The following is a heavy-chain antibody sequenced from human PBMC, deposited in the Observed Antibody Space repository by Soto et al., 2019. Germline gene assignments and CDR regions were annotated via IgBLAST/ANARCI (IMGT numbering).Heavy chain of an antibody. CDR1: GFTFSSYW. J-gene: IGHJ4*02. V-gene: IGHV3-7*01. D-gene: IGHD4-17*01. Sequence: GGSLRLSCAASGFTFSSYWMSWVRQAPGKGLEWVANIKQDGSEKYYVDFLKGRFTISRDNARNSLYLQVSSLRAEATAVYYCARGPLYGDYFFDFWGQGTLVTVSS. CDR2: IKQDGSEK. CDR3: ARGPLYGDYFFDF.